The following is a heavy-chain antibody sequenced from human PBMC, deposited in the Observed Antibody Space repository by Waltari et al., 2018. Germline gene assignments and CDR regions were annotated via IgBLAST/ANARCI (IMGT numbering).Heavy chain of an antibody. D-gene: IGHD1-26*01. J-gene: IGHJ5*02. V-gene: IGHV4-39*07. CDR1: GGSISRRSYY. CDR2: IYYSGTT. Sequence: QLQLQESGPGLVKPSETLSLTCTVSGGSISRRSYYWGWIRPPPGRGLEWIGSIYYSGTTYYNPSLKSRVTISVDTSKNQFSLKLSSVTAADTAVYYCARSGGGGWFDPWGQGTLVTVSS. CDR3: ARSGGGGWFDP.